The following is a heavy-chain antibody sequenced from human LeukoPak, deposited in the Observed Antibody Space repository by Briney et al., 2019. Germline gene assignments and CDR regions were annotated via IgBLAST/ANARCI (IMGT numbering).Heavy chain of an antibody. D-gene: IGHD2-2*01. CDR3: ARDRIVVAKNYYGMDV. Sequence: PGGSLRLSCAASGFSFNRYSMNWVRQAPGKGLEWVSSISSSSSYIDYSDSVKGRFTISRDNAKNSLYLQMNSLRDEDTAVYYCARDRIVVAKNYYGMDVWGQGTTVTVSS. V-gene: IGHV3-21*01. J-gene: IGHJ6*02. CDR1: GFSFNRYS. CDR2: ISSSSSYI.